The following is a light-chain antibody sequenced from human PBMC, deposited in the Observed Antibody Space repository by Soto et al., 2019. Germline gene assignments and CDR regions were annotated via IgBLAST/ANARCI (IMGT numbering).Light chain of an antibody. CDR3: GTWDSNLETYV. V-gene: IGLV1-51*01. Sequence: QSVLTHPPSVSAAPGQKVTISCSGSYSNIGNNYVSWYQHLPGTAPKLLIYDNDKRPSGIPDRFSGSKSGTSVTLGITVLQTGGEADYYCGTWDSNLETYVFGTGSKVTVL. CDR2: DND. J-gene: IGLJ1*01. CDR1: YSNIGNNY.